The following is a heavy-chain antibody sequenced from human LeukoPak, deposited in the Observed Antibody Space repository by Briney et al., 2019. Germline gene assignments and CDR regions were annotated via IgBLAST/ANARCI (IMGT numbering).Heavy chain of an antibody. Sequence: SVKVSCKASGGTFSNYGICWVRQAPGQGLEWMGGIIPIFGTANYAQKFLGRVTITADESTATVYMELSSLRSEDTAVYYCARDITMVRRVYFDYWGQGTLVTVSS. D-gene: IGHD3-10*01. CDR3: ARDITMVRRVYFDY. V-gene: IGHV1-69*01. CDR1: GGTFSNYG. CDR2: IIPIFGTA. J-gene: IGHJ4*02.